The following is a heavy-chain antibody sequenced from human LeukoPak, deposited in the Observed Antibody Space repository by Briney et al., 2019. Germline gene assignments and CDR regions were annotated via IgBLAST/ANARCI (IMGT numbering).Heavy chain of an antibody. V-gene: IGHV4-34*01. J-gene: IGHJ4*02. Sequence: PSETLSLTCAVYGGSFSGYYWSWIRQPPGKGLEWIGEINHSGSTNYNPSLKSRVTISVDTSKNQFSLKLSSVTAADTAVYYCARGRSGSYSPEIDYWGQGTLVTVSS. D-gene: IGHD1-26*01. CDR3: ARGRSGSYSPEIDY. CDR2: INHSGST. CDR1: GGSFSGYY.